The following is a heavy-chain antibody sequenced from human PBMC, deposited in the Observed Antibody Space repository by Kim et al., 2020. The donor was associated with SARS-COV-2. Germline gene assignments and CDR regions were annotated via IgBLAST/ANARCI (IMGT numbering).Heavy chain of an antibody. CDR1: GYTFTSYY. Sequence: ASVKVSCKASGYTFTSYYMHWVRQAPGQGLEWMGIINPSGGSTSYAQKFQGRVTMTRDTSTSTVYMELSSLRSEDTAVYYCARGAHYYDSSGYTYWYFDLWGRGTLVTVSS. D-gene: IGHD3-22*01. V-gene: IGHV1-46*01. CDR2: INPSGGST. CDR3: ARGAHYYDSSGYTYWYFDL. J-gene: IGHJ2*01.